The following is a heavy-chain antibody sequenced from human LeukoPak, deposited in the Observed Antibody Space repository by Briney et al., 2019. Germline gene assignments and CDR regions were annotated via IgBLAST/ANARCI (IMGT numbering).Heavy chain of an antibody. D-gene: IGHD1-26*01. CDR3: ATSPRGRTWELQYYFDY. CDR2: IIPILGIA. V-gene: IGHV1-69*04. J-gene: IGHJ4*02. CDR1: GGTFSSYA. Sequence: SVKVSCKAYGGTFSSYAISWVRQAPGQGLEWMGRIIPILGIANYAQKFQGRVTITADKSTSTAYMELSSLRSEDTAVYYCATSPRGRTWELQYYFDYWGQGTLVTVSS.